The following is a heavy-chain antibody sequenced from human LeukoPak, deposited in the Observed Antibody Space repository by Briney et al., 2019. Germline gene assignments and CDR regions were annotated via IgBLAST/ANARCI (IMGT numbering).Heavy chain of an antibody. V-gene: IGHV4-59*12. CDR3: ARNVLRYFDWAHAFDI. J-gene: IGHJ3*02. CDR1: GGSISSYY. CDR2: IYYSGST. Sequence: PSETLSLTCTVSGGSISSYYWSWIRQPPGKGLEWIGYIYYSGSTNYNPSLKSRVTISVDTSKNQFSLKLSSVTAADTAVYYCARNVLRYFDWAHAFDIWGQGTMVTVSS. D-gene: IGHD3-9*01.